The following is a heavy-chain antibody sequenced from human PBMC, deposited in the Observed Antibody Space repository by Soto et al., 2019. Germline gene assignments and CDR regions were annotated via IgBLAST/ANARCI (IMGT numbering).Heavy chain of an antibody. V-gene: IGHV1-46*01. D-gene: IGHD3-16*01. CDR1: GYTFTSYY. CDR2: INPSGGST. Sequence: ASVKVSCKASGYTFTSYYMHWVRQAPGQGLEWMGIINPSGGSTNYAQKFQGRVTMTRDTSTSTAYMELRSLRSDDTAVYYCARVDMITFGGGDAFDIWGQGTMVTVSS. J-gene: IGHJ3*02. CDR3: ARVDMITFGGGDAFDI.